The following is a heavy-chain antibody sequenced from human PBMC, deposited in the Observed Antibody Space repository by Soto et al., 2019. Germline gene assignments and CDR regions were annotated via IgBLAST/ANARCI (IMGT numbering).Heavy chain of an antibody. Sequence: SGTPSLTCPLSGCSHNSSNFYWGWVPQPPGKGLEWIGSIYYSGSTYYNPSLKSRVTRSVDTSKNQFSLKLSSVTAADTAVYYCARHRRGSGWYYFDYWGQGTLVTVSS. CDR2: IYYSGST. D-gene: IGHD6-19*01. V-gene: IGHV4-39*01. CDR1: GCSHNSSNFY. CDR3: ARHRRGSGWYYFDY. J-gene: IGHJ4*02.